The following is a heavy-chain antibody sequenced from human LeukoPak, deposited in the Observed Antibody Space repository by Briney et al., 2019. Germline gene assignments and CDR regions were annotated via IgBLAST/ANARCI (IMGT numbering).Heavy chain of an antibody. CDR1: GYSISSGYY. J-gene: IGHJ6*03. Sequence: SETLSLTCAVSGYSISSGYYWGWIRQPPGKGLEWIGSIYHSGSTYYNPSLKSRVTISVDTSKNQFSLKLSSVTAADTALYYCARTEQVDYYMDVWGKGTTVTVSS. D-gene: IGHD1-14*01. V-gene: IGHV4-38-2*01. CDR3: ARTEQVDYYMDV. CDR2: IYHSGST.